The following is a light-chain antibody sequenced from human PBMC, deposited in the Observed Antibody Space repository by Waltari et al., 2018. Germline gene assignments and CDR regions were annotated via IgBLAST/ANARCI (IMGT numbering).Light chain of an antibody. V-gene: IGLV2-14*03. CDR2: DVS. J-gene: IGLJ2*01. Sequence: QSALTQPASVSGSPGQSITISCTGTSYDVVHYNYVSWYQQRPDKAPKLIIYDVSYRPSRVSNRFSASKSGSTASLTISVLQSDDEADYHCSSYTSSSTVGVLFGGGTKLTVL. CDR1: SYDVVHYNY. CDR3: SSYTSSSTVGVL.